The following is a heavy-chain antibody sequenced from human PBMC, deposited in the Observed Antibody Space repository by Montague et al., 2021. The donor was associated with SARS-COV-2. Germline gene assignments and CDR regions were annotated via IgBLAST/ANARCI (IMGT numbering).Heavy chain of an antibody. CDR3: ARRGGTYYYGSGRFDP. J-gene: IGHJ5*02. D-gene: IGHD3-10*01. CDR2: IYYSGST. CDR1: GDSITTTTYY. Sequence: SETLSLTCNVSGDSITTTTYYWVWIRQPPGKGLEWIGSIYYSGSTFYNPSLKSRLSMSMDTSTNQFSLRLTSMTAADTAIYYCARRGGTYYYGSGRFDPWGQGTLVAVSS. V-gene: IGHV4-39*01.